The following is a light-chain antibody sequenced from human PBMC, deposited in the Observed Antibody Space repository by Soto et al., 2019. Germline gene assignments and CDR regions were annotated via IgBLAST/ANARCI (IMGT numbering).Light chain of an antibody. J-gene: IGKJ4*01. V-gene: IGKV3-11*01. CDR2: GAS. CDR1: QSVSTY. CDR3: HHRSNWPLT. Sequence: ELVLTQSPATLSLSPGERATLSCRASQSVSTYLAWYQHKPGQAPRLLIYGASNRATGIPARFSGSGSGTDFPLTISSLEPEDFAVYYCHHRSNWPLTFGGGTKVEIK.